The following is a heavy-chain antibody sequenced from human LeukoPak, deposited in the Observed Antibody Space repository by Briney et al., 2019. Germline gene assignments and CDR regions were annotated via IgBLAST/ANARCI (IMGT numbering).Heavy chain of an antibody. CDR3: VKAQNSRYSMVRGGVDY. Sequence: GGSLRLSCSASGFTFSSYAMHWVRQAPGKGLEYVSAISSNGGNTYYADSVKGRFTISRDNSKNTLYLQMSSLRPEDTAVYYCVKAQNSRYSMVRGGVDYWGQGTLVTVSS. D-gene: IGHD3-10*01. CDR1: GFTFSSYA. V-gene: IGHV3-64D*06. CDR2: ISSNGGNT. J-gene: IGHJ4*02.